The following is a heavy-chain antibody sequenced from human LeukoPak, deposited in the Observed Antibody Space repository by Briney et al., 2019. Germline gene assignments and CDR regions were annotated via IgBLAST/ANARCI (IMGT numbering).Heavy chain of an antibody. D-gene: IGHD1-1*01. J-gene: IGHJ4*02. CDR2: IYSGGST. CDR3: ARSRQGYTPYYFDY. CDR1: GFTVSSNY. Sequence: GGSLRLSCAASGFTVSSNYMSWVRQAPGKGLEWVSVIYSGGSTYYADSVKGRFTISRDNSKNTLYLQMNSLRAEDTAVYYCARSRQGYTPYYFDYWGQGTLVTVSS. V-gene: IGHV3-53*01.